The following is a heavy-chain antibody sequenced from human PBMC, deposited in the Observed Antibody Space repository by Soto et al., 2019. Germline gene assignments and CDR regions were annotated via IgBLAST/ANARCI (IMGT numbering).Heavy chain of an antibody. CDR1: GYTFTKYG. CDR2: ISAYNGNT. J-gene: IGHJ4*01. CDR3: ARAARRIAAAGSLDY. Sequence: QVQLVQSGVEVKKPGASVNVSCKASGYTFTKYGISWVRQAPGQGLEWMGWISAYNGNTNYAQKFQGRVSVTTDESTMTAYMEVGSLRSDDTAVYSCARAARRIAAAGSLDYWGHGTLVTVSS. V-gene: IGHV1-18*01. D-gene: IGHD6-13*01.